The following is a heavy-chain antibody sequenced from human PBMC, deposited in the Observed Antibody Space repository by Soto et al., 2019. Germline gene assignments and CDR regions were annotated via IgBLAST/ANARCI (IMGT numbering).Heavy chain of an antibody. CDR2: IKSKTDGGTT. D-gene: IGHD2-21*02. V-gene: IGHV3-15*01. CDR3: TTTRTADKYGMDV. J-gene: IGHJ6*02. CDR1: GFTFSNAW. Sequence: VQLVESGGGVVQPGRSLKLSCVASGFTFSNAWMSWVRQAPGKGLEWVGRIKSKTDGGTTDYAAPVKGRFTISRDDSKNTLYLQMNSLKTEDTAVYYCTTTRTADKYGMDVWGQGTTVTVSS.